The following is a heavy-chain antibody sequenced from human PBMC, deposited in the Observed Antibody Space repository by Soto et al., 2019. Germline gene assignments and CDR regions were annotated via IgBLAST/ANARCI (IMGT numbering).Heavy chain of an antibody. J-gene: IGHJ4*02. D-gene: IGHD3-3*01. CDR3: PIGSGYSPEYFDY. CDR1: GFTFSSYG. CDR2: ISYDGSNK. Sequence: PGGSLRLSCAASGFTFSSYGMHWVRQAPGKGLEWVAVISYDGSNKYYADSVKGRFTISRDNSKNTLYLQMNSLRAEDTAVYYCPIGSGYSPEYFDYWGQGTLVTVSS. V-gene: IGHV3-30*03.